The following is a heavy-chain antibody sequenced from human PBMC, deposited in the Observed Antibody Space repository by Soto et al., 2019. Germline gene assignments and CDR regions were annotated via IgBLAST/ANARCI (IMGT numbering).Heavy chain of an antibody. CDR1: GFAFSSYS. J-gene: IGHJ5*02. Sequence: PGGSLRLSCAASGFAFSSYSMNWVRQAPGKGLEWVSSISSSSSYIYYADSVKGRFTISRDNAKNSLYLQMNSLRVEDTAVYCCVVVSLAGSWGQGTLVTVAS. CDR2: ISSSSSYI. CDR3: VVVSLAGS. D-gene: IGHD6-19*01. V-gene: IGHV3-21*01.